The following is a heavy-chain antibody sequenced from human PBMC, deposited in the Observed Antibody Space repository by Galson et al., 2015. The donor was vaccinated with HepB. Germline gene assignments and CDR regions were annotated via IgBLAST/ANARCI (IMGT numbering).Heavy chain of an antibody. CDR2: IYYSGST. Sequence: SETLSLTCTVSGGSISSSSYYWGWIRQPPGKGLEWIGSIYYSGSTYYNPSLKSRVTISVNTSKNQFSLKLSSVTAADTAVYYCARQGISAAYYDFWSGYYPFDYWGQGTLVTVSS. V-gene: IGHV4-39*01. J-gene: IGHJ4*02. CDR1: GGSISSSSYY. CDR3: ARQGISAAYYDFWSGYYPFDY. D-gene: IGHD3-3*01.